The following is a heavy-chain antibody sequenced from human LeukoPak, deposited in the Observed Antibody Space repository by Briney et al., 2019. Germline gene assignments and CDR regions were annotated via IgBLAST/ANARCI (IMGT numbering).Heavy chain of an antibody. J-gene: IGHJ5*02. CDR2: IKFDGSEK. Sequence: GGSLRLSCAASGFTFSTYWMSWVRQAPGKGLEWVANIKFDGSEKYYVDSVKGRFTISRDNGKNSLYLEMNSLRDEDTAVYYCARDLVTESAGDWFDPWGQGTLVTVSS. CDR3: ARDLVTESAGDWFDP. CDR1: GFTFSTYW. D-gene: IGHD3-10*01. V-gene: IGHV3-7*01.